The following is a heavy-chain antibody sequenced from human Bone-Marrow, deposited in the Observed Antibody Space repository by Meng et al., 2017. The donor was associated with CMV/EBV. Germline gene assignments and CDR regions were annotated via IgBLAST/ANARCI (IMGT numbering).Heavy chain of an antibody. V-gene: IGHV4-39*02. J-gene: IGHJ5*02. Sequence: GSLRLSCTVSGGSISSSSYYWGWIRQPPGKGLEWIGSIYYSGSTYYNPSLKSRVTISVDTSKNQFSLKLSSVTAADTAVYYCARETGAAGLLDPWGQGTLVTVSS. D-gene: IGHD6-13*01. CDR1: GGSISSSSYY. CDR2: IYYSGST. CDR3: ARETGAAGLLDP.